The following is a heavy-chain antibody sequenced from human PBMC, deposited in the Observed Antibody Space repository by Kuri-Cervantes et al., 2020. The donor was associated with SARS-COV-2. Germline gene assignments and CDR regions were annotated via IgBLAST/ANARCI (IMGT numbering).Heavy chain of an antibody. CDR2: IYYSGST. V-gene: IGHV4-39*01. CDR1: GGSISTSSYY. J-gene: IGHJ5*02. CDR3: ARHGPPNYDFWSGYYDGWFDP. D-gene: IGHD3-3*01. Sequence: SETLSLTCTVSGGSISTSSYYWGWIRQPPGKGLEWIGNIYYSGSTYYNPSLKSRVTISVDTSKNQFSLKLSSVTAADTAVYYCARHGPPNYDFWSGYYDGWFDPWGQGTLVTVSS.